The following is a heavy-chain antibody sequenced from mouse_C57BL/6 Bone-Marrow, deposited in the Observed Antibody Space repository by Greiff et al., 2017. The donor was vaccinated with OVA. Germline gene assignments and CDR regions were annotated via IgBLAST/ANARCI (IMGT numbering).Heavy chain of an antibody. CDR3: ASLTTRGYYYAMDY. Sequence: QVQLQQSGPELVKPGASVKISCKASGYAFSSSWMNWVKQRPGKGLEWIGRIYPGDGDTNYNGKFKGKATLTADNSSSKAYMQLSRLTSEDSAVYFCASLTTRGYYYAMDYWGPGTSVPVSS. CDR1: GYAFSSSW. V-gene: IGHV1-82*01. J-gene: IGHJ4*01. CDR2: IYPGDGDT.